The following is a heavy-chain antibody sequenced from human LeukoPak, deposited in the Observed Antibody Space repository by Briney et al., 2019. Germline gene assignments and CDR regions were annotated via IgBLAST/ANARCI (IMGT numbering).Heavy chain of an antibody. D-gene: IGHD3-9*01. CDR2: INHSGSTT. CDR3: ARPESGIFTGYFDY. CDR1: GGSFSAYY. V-gene: IGHV4-34*01. J-gene: IGHJ4*02. Sequence: SETLSLTCAVYGGSFSAYYWSWIRRPPGRGLEWIGEINHSGSTTNYNPSLKSRITISVDTSKNQFSLKLSSVTAADTAVYYCARPESGIFTGYFDYWGQGTLVSVSS.